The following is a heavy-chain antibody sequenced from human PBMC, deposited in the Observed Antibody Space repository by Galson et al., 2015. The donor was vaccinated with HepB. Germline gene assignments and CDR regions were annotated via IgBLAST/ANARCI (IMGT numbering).Heavy chain of an antibody. V-gene: IGHV3-48*01. CDR1: GFTFSSYS. CDR2: ISSSSSTI. D-gene: IGHD3-22*01. J-gene: IGHJ6*03. CDR3: ARDFRSGIQYYYDSSGYYYYYYMDV. Sequence: SLRLSCAASGFTFSSYSMNWVRQAPGKGLEWVSYISSSSSTIYYADSVKGRFTISRDNAKNSLYLQMNSLRAEDTAVYYCARDFRSGIQYYYDSSGYYYYYYMDVWGKGTTVTVSS.